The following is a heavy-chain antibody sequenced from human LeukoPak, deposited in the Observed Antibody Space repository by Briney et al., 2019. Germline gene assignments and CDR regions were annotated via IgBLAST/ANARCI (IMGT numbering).Heavy chain of an antibody. D-gene: IGHD1-14*01. CDR1: RFTFSNFA. CDR3: ARGEGGILATPEDY. Sequence: GGSLRLSCAASRFTFSNFAMSWVRQAPGKGLEWVSTISGGGYSTYYADSVKGRFTISRDNSKNALFLQMNSLRAEDTAVYYCARGEGGILATPEDYWGQGTLVTVSS. V-gene: IGHV3-23*01. J-gene: IGHJ4*02. CDR2: ISGGGYST.